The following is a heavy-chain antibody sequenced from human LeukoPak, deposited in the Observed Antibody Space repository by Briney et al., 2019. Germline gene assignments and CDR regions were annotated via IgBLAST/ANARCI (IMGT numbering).Heavy chain of an antibody. V-gene: IGHV5-51*01. CDR1: GYSFTSYW. Sequence: LGESLKISCKGSGYSFTSYWIGWVRQMPGKGLEWMGIIYPGDSDTRYSPSFQGQVTISADKSISTAYLQWSSLKASDTAMYYCARGDCSGGSCHREGLYYFDYWGQGTLVTVSS. CDR2: IYPGDSDT. CDR3: ARGDCSGGSCHREGLYYFDY. D-gene: IGHD2-15*01. J-gene: IGHJ4*02.